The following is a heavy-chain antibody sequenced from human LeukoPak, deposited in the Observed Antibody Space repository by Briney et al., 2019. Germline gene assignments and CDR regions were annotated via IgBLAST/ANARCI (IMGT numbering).Heavy chain of an antibody. V-gene: IGHV4-39*07. CDR3: ARERSLYSSGWYTIDY. CDR1: GGSISSSSYY. J-gene: IGHJ4*02. Sequence: SETLSLTCTVSGGSISSSSYYWGWIRQPPGKGLEWIGSIYYSGSTFYNPSLKSRVTISVDTSKNQFSLKLSSVTAADTAVYYCARERSLYSSGWYTIDYWGQGTLATVSS. CDR2: IYYSGST. D-gene: IGHD6-19*01.